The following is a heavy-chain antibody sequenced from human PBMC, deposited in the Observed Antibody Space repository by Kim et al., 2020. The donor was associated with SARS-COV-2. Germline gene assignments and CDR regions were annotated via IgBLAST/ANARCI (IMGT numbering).Heavy chain of an antibody. V-gene: IGHV1-46*01. J-gene: IGHJ4*02. CDR1: GYTLTSYY. D-gene: IGHD6-13*01. CDR3: ARGGDSSWGYYFDY. CDR2: INPSGAGA. Sequence: ASAKVSCKASGYTLTSYYMHWVRQAPGQGLEWMGIINPSGAGASYAQKFQGRVTMTKDTSTSTVYMELSSLRSEDTAVYYCARGGDSSWGYYFDYWGQGTLVTVSS.